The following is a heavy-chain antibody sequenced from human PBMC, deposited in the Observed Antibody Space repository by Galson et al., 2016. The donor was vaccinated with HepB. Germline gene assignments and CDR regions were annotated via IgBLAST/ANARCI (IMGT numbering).Heavy chain of an antibody. V-gene: IGHV3-48*02. CDR3: ARDAFLNDSYKAWFDS. Sequence: SLRLSCAASGFTFSTYNMNWVRQTPGKGLEWVSYISRSSSTIYYADSVKGRFTISRDNAKNSLHLQLNTLRDEDTAVYYCARDAFLNDSYKAWFDSWGQGTLVTVSS. CDR2: ISRSSSTI. D-gene: IGHD3-9*01. J-gene: IGHJ5*01. CDR1: GFTFSTYN.